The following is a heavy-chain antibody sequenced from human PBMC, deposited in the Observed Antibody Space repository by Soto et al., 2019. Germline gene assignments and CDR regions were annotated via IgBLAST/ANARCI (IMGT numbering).Heavy chain of an antibody. CDR1: GFTFSSYG. V-gene: IGHV3-30*18. J-gene: IGHJ4*02. CDR3: AKAPSGYDPKYSFDY. D-gene: IGHD5-12*01. Sequence: QVQLVESGGGVVQPGRSLRLSCAASGFTFSSYGMHWVRQAPGKGLEWVAVISYDGSNKYYADSVKGRFTISRDNSKNTLYLQMNSLRAEDTSVYYCAKAPSGYDPKYSFDYWGQGTLVTVSS. CDR2: ISYDGSNK.